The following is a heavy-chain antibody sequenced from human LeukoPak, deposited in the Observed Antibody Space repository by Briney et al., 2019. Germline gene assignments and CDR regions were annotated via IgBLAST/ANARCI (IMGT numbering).Heavy chain of an antibody. CDR3: AKSLLAPYYYDSSGYPDDY. D-gene: IGHD3-22*01. V-gene: IGHV3-23*01. Sequence: GRSLRLSCAASGFTFSSYAMSWVRQAPGKGPEWVSAISGSGGSTYYADSVKGRFTISRDNSKNTLYLQMNSLRAEDTAVYYCAKSLLAPYYYDSSGYPDDYWGQGTLVTVSS. J-gene: IGHJ4*02. CDR1: GFTFSSYA. CDR2: ISGSGGST.